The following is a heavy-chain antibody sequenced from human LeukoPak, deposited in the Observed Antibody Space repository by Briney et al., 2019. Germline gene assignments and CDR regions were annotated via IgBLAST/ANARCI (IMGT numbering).Heavy chain of an antibody. Sequence: SETLSLTCAVYGGSFSGYYWSWIRQPPGKGLEWIGEINHSGSTNYNPSLKSRVTISVDTSKNQFSLKLSSVTAADTAVYYCARAISEDYGGNWFDPWGQGTLVTVSS. CDR3: ARAISEDYGGNWFDP. CDR1: GGSFSGYY. J-gene: IGHJ5*02. CDR2: INHSGST. V-gene: IGHV4-34*01. D-gene: IGHD4-23*01.